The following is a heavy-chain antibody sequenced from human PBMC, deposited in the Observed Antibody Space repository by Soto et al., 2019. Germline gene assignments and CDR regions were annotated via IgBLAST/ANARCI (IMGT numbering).Heavy chain of an antibody. Sequence: PGGSLRLSCAASGFTFRSYGIHWVRQAPGKGLEWVALIWFDGSKKYYVDSVKGRFAVSRDNSKNTLYLQMNSLRVEDTAVYYCAHVMVVSYGSGMDVWGQGTTVTVSS. CDR3: AHVMVVSYGSGMDV. V-gene: IGHV3-33*01. D-gene: IGHD2-15*01. CDR1: GFTFRSYG. J-gene: IGHJ6*02. CDR2: IWFDGSKK.